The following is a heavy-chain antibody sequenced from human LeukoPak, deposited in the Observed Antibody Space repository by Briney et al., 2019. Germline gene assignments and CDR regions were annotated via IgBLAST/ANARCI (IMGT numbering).Heavy chain of an antibody. CDR1: GFTFSSYW. J-gene: IGHJ4*02. V-gene: IGHV3-74*01. D-gene: IGHD5-18*01. CDR2: INSDGSST. Sequence: GGSLRLSCAASGFTFSSYWMHWVRHAPGKGLGWVSRINSDGSSTIYADSVKGRFTISRDNAKNTLYLQMNSLRAEDTAVYYCARADTAMVYDYFDYWGQGTLVTVSS. CDR3: ARADTAMVYDYFDY.